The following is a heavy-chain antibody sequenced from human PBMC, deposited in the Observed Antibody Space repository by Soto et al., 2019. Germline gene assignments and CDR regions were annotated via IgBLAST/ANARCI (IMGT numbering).Heavy chain of an antibody. CDR3: AREAGYCSRTSCYRRAFDT. CDR1: GFTFSGHW. D-gene: IGHD2-2*01. V-gene: IGHV3-74*03. Sequence: EVQLVESGGDLVQPGGSLRLSCAASGFTFSGHWMHWVRQVPGKGLEWVSRINTDGGTSAYADSVKGRFTISRDNAKNTLYLQMNALRAADTAVYYCAREAGYCSRTSCYRRAFDTWGQGTTVTVSS. CDR2: INTDGGTS. J-gene: IGHJ3*02.